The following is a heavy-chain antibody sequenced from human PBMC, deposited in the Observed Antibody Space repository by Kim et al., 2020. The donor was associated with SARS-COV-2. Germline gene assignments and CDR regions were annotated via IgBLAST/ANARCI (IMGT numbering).Heavy chain of an antibody. V-gene: IGHV3-15*01. J-gene: IGHJ6*02. D-gene: IGHD3-22*01. CDR2: IKSKTDGGTT. CDR3: TTEYYYDSSGYYRGYYYYGMDV. CDR1: GFIFSNAW. Sequence: GGSLRLSCAASGFIFSNAWMSWVRQAPGKGLEWVGRIKSKTDGGTTDYAAPVKGRFTISRDDYKNTLYLQMNSLKTEDTAVYYCTTEYYYDSSGYYRGYYYYGMDVWGQGTTVTVSS.